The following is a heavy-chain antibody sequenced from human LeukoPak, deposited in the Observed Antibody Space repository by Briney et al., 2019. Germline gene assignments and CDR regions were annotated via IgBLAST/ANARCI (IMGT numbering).Heavy chain of an antibody. V-gene: IGHV4-61*05. CDR2: IYYSGST. CDR1: GGSISSSSYY. CDR3: ARSAGYYDFWSGYYRGYYFDY. D-gene: IGHD3-3*01. J-gene: IGHJ4*02. Sequence: SETLSLTCTVSGGSISSSSYYWGWIRQPPGKGLEWIGYIYYSGSTNYNPSLKSRVTISVDTSKNQFSLKLSSVTAADTAVYYCARSAGYYDFWSGYYRGYYFDYWGQGTLVTVSS.